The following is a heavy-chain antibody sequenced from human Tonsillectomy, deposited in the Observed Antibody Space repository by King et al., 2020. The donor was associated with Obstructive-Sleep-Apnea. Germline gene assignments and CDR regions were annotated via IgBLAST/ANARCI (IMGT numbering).Heavy chain of an antibody. V-gene: IGHV3-23*04. CDR3: ANRDGSGSYYHYWYFDL. J-gene: IGHJ2*01. CDR2: VSGSGVST. D-gene: IGHD3-10*01. Sequence: VQLVESGGGLVQPGGSLRLSCAASGFTFSNDAMSWVRQAPGKGLEWVSTVSGSGVSTYYADSVKGRFTISRDNSKNTLYLQMNSLRADDTAVYFCANRDGSGSYYHYWYFDLWGRGTLVTVSS. CDR1: GFTFSNDA.